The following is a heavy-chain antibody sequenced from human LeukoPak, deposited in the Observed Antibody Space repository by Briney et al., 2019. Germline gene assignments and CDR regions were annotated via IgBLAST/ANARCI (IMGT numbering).Heavy chain of an antibody. Sequence: SVKVSCKASGGTFSSYAISWVRQAPGQGLEWMGGIIPIFGTANYAQRFQGRVTITADKSTSTAYMELSSLRSDDTAVYYCARAPGGVRYFDWLSPAFDIWGQGTMVTVSS. CDR1: GGTFSSYA. CDR3: ARAPGGVRYFDWLSPAFDI. D-gene: IGHD3-9*01. J-gene: IGHJ3*02. V-gene: IGHV1-69*06. CDR2: IIPIFGTA.